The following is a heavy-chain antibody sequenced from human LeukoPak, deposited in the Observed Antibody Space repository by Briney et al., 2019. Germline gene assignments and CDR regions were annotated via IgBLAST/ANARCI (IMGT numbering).Heavy chain of an antibody. V-gene: IGHV4-59*08. J-gene: IGHJ4*02. CDR1: GGSIRNDY. CDR3: ARGQLVYFDY. CDR2: IYYSGST. D-gene: IGHD6-6*01. Sequence: SETLSLTCAVSGGSIRNDYWSWIRQPPGKGLEWIGYIYYSGSTYYNPSLKSRVTISVDTSKNQFSLKLSSVTAADTAVYYCARGQLVYFDYWGQGTLVTVSS.